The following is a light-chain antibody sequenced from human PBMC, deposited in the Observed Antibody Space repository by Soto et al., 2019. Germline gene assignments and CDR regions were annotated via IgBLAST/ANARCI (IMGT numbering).Light chain of an antibody. CDR2: GAS. CDR1: QSVSNNY. J-gene: IGKJ1*01. V-gene: IGKV3-20*01. Sequence: EIVLTQSPGTLSLSPGERATLSCRASQSVSNNYLAWYQQKPGQAPRLLIYGASNRATGIPDRFSGSGSGTGFTLTISRLEPEDFAVYYCQQYGSSPPTFGQGTKVDI. CDR3: QQYGSSPPT.